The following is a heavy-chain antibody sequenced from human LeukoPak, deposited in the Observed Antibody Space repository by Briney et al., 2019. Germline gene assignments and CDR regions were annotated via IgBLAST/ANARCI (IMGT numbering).Heavy chain of an antibody. D-gene: IGHD1-26*01. J-gene: IGHJ4*02. CDR3: ARGFSDEWELPFDY. V-gene: IGHV4-34*01. Sequence: SETLSLTCAVYGGSFSGYYWSWIRQPPGKGLEWIGEINHSGSTNYNPSLKSRVTISVDTSKNQFSLKLSSVTAADTAAYYCARGFSDEWELPFDYWGQGTLVTVSS. CDR2: INHSGST. CDR1: GGSFSGYY.